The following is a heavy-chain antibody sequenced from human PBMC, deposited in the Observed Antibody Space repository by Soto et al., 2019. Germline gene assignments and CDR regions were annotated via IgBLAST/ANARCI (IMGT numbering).Heavy chain of an antibody. CDR3: AGGLDVVVVAGTYGMDV. D-gene: IGHD2-15*01. J-gene: IGHJ6*02. Sequence: QVQLVQSGAEVKKPGASVKVSCKASGYTFTSYDINWVRQATGQGLEWMGWMNPNSGNTGYAQKFQGRVTMTRNTSISTDYMELSSLRSEDTAVYYCAGGLDVVVVAGTYGMDVWGQGTTVTVSS. CDR2: MNPNSGNT. CDR1: GYTFTSYD. V-gene: IGHV1-8*01.